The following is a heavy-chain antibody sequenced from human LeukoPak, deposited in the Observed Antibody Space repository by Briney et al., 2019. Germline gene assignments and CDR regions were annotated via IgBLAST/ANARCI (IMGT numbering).Heavy chain of an antibody. J-gene: IGHJ4*02. V-gene: IGHV4-38-2*02. D-gene: IGHD3-16*02. CDR1: NYSISTDYY. Sequence: SETLSLTCSVSNYSISTDYYWGWIRQPPGKGLEWIGTMYHSGSTYYNPSLKSRVTISVDTSRNQFSLRLSSVTAADTAVYYCARYDVWGSYRAFDYWGQGTLVTVSS. CDR3: ARYDVWGSYRAFDY. CDR2: MYHSGST.